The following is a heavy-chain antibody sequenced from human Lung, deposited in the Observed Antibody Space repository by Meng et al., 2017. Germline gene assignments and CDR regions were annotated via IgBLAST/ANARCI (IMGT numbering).Heavy chain of an antibody. D-gene: IGHD6-19*01. CDR3: AKDYNAYQPSGWDY. CDR1: GFTFGRYA. CDR2: ITGSGDDT. Sequence: GESLKISCAASGFTFGRYAMSWVRQAPGKGLEWVSDITGSGDDTNYAASVKGRFTISRDNSKNTLYLQMNSLRADDTAVYCCAKDYNAYQPSGWDYWGQGTLVTVSS. J-gene: IGHJ4*02. V-gene: IGHV3-23*01.